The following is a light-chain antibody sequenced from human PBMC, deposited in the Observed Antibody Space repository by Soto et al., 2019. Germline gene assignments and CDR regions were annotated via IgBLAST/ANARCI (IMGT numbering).Light chain of an antibody. CDR3: FSFTTTSTHV. Sequence: QSVLTQPASVSGSLGQSITISCTGSRSDVGTYNLVSWYQVHPGKAPQLLIYEGSKRPPEISNRFSGSKSGNTAYLTISGLQVEDEAEYFCFSFTTTSTHVFGTGTKVTVL. J-gene: IGLJ1*01. CDR2: EGS. V-gene: IGLV2-14*02. CDR1: RSDVGTYNL.